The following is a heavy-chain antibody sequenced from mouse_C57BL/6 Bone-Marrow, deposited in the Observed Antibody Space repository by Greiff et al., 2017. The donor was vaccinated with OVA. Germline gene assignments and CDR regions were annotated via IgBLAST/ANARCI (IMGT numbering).Heavy chain of an antibody. V-gene: IGHV1-81*01. CDR3: ARAGCYERVWFAY. CDR2: IYPRSGNT. Sequence: QVQLQQSGAELARPGASVKLSCKASGYTFTSYGISWVKQRTGQGLEWIGEIYPRSGNTYYNEKFKGKATMTADKSSSTAYMELRSLTSEDSAVYFCARAGCYERVWFAYWGQGTRVTVSA. J-gene: IGHJ3*01. D-gene: IGHD1-1*02. CDR1: GYTFTSYG.